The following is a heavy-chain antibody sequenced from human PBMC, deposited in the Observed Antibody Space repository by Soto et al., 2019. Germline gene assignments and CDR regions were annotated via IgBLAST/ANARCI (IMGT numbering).Heavy chain of an antibody. V-gene: IGHV3-30*03. CDR1: GFTFSSYG. Sequence: GGSLRLSCGASGFTFSSYGMHWVRQPPGKGLEGVAVISYDGSSKYYADSVKGRFTISIDNSKNTLYLQMNSLRAEDTAVYYCARAQSFGLSEHWGQGTLVTVSS. CDR2: ISYDGSSK. D-gene: IGHD3-3*01. J-gene: IGHJ1*01. CDR3: ARAQSFGLSEH.